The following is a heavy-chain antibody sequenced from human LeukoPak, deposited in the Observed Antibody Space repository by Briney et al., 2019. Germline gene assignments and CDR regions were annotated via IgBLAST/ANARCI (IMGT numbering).Heavy chain of an antibody. CDR1: GGSISSYY. CDR3: ARLGYSSSWYGGFDSFDI. CDR2: IYYSGST. D-gene: IGHD6-13*01. J-gene: IGHJ3*02. V-gene: IGHV4-59*01. Sequence: SETLSLTCTVSGGSISSYYWSWIRQPPGKGLEWIGYIYYSGSTNYNPSLKSRVTISVDTSKNQFSPKLSSVTAADTAVYYCARLGYSSSWYGGFDSFDIWGQGTMVTVSS.